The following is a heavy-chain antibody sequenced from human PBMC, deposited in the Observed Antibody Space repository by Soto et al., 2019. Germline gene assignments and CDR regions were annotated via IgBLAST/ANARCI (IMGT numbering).Heavy chain of an antibody. CDR3: AKNGDFDYDAFDV. Sequence: GGSLRLSCAASDSTIRRYAMSWVRQAPGKGLEWVSGITGNSARIYYADSVKGRFSTSRDSSKNTLYLQMDTLRAEDTAVYYCAKNGDFDYDAFDVWGQGTVVTVSS. J-gene: IGHJ3*01. CDR2: ITGNSARI. CDR1: DSTIRRYA. V-gene: IGHV3-23*01. D-gene: IGHD3-16*01.